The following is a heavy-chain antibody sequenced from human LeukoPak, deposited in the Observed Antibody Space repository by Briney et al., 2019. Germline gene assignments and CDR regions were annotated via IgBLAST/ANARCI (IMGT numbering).Heavy chain of an antibody. V-gene: IGHV3-23*01. CDR1: GFTISAFA. CDR3: AKILSDTTGSSDH. D-gene: IGHD6-19*01. Sequence: GGSLRLSCAASGFTISAFAMTWLRQAPGKGLEWVSTITDDSSNTYSADSVKGRITFSRDNSKNTLSLALGSLKAEGTAVYYWAKILSDTTGSSDHWGQGSLVTVSS. CDR2: ITDDSSNT. J-gene: IGHJ4*02.